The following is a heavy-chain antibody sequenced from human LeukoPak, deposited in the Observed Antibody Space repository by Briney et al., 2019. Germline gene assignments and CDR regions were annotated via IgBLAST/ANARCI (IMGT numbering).Heavy chain of an antibody. J-gene: IGHJ5*02. Sequence: GGSLRLSCAASGFTFSDYYMTWIRQAPGKGLEWVSYITSSGSTIYYADSVKVRFTISRDNAKNSLYLQMNSLRLEDTAVYYCARGPVSPGWFDPWGQGTLVTVSS. CDR2: ITSSGSTI. CDR1: GFTFSDYY. V-gene: IGHV3-11*04. CDR3: ARGPVSPGWFDP.